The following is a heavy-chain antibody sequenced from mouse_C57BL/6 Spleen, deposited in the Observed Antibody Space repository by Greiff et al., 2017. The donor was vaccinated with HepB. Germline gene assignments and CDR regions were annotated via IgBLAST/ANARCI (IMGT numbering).Heavy chain of an antibody. V-gene: IGHV1-76*01. J-gene: IGHJ2*01. CDR2: IYPGSGNT. CDR3: ARCDGSPYFDY. D-gene: IGHD1-1*01. CDR1: GYTFTDYY. Sequence: VKLMESGAELVRPGASVKLSCKASGYTFTDYYINWVKQRPGQGLEWIARIYPGSGNTYYNEKFKGKATLTAEKSSSTAYMQLSSLTSEDSAVYFCARCDGSPYFDYWGQGTTLTVSS.